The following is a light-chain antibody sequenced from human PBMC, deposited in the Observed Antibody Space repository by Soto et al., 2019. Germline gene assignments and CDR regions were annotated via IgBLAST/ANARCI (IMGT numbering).Light chain of an antibody. CDR3: QHYGTSLT. J-gene: IGKJ4*01. Sequence: DIQMTQSPSTLSASVGDRVIVTCRASQSISSYLNWYQQKPGKAPKLLIYAASSLQSGVPSRFSGSGSGTDFTLTISRLQPEDFAVYYCQHYGTSLTFGGGTKVDIK. CDR2: AAS. V-gene: IGKV1-39*01. CDR1: QSISSY.